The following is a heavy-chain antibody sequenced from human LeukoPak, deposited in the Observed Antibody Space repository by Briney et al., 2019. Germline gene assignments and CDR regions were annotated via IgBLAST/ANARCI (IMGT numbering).Heavy chain of an antibody. Sequence: AESLRLSCADTGFPIHRYAMNWVRTAPRKRQPPHTAISASGVYTYSADSVTGRFTISTDNSKNTLYLQMNSLRVEDTAVYYCAKDRLPLSSAYYYVPFDYCGQGTLVTVSS. J-gene: IGHJ4*02. D-gene: IGHD3-22*01. CDR1: GFPIHRYA. V-gene: IGHV3-23*01. CDR2: ISASGVYT. CDR3: AKDRLPLSSAYYYVPFDY.